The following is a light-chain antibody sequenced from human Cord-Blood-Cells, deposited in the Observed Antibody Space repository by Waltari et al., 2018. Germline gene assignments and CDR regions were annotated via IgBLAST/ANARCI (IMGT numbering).Light chain of an antibody. Sequence: SSDVGGYNYVSWYQQHPGKAPKLMIYDVSKRPSGVSNRFSGSKSGNTASLTISGLQAEDEADYYCSSYTSSSTPYVFGTGTKVTVL. CDR1: SSDVGGYNY. V-gene: IGLV2-14*04. J-gene: IGLJ1*01. CDR3: SSYTSSSTPYV. CDR2: DVS.